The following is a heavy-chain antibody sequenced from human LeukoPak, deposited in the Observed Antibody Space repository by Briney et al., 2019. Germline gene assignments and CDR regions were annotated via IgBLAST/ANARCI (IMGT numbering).Heavy chain of an antibody. D-gene: IGHD3-10*01. V-gene: IGHV3-33*08. Sequence: GGSLRLSCAASGFTFSSYAMHWVRQAPGKGLEWVAVIWYDGSNKYYADSVKGRFTISRDNSKNTLYLQMNSLRAEDTAVYYCARDRSRVPYYYYGMDVWGQGTTVTVSS. CDR2: IWYDGSNK. J-gene: IGHJ6*02. CDR1: GFTFSSYA. CDR3: ARDRSRVPYYYYGMDV.